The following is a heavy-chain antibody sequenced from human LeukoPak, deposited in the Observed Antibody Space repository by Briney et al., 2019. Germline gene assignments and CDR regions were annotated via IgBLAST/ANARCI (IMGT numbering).Heavy chain of an antibody. D-gene: IGHD3-3*01. CDR1: GGSISSYY. J-gene: IGHJ4*02. CDR2: IYYSGST. CDR3: ARGDVQVSRLLKWLDDHYFDY. V-gene: IGHV4-59*01. Sequence: SETLSLTCTVSGGSISSYYWSWIRQPPGKGLEWIGYIYYSGSTNYNPSLKSRVTISVDTSKNQFSLKLSSVTAADTAVYYCARGDVQVSRLLKWLDDHYFDYWGQGTLVTVSS.